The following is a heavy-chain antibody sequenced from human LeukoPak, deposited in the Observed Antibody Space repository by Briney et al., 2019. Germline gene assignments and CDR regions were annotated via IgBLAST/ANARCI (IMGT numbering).Heavy chain of an antibody. CDR1: GGSISSNNW. V-gene: IGHV4-4*02. CDR2: IYHSGST. D-gene: IGHD4-17*01. J-gene: IGHJ4*02. CDR3: ARGAPPISTVTMDY. Sequence: SETLSLTCVVSGGSISSNNWWSWVRQPPGKGLEWIGEIYHSGSTNYNPSLKSRATISVDTSKSQFSLKLSSVTAADTAVYYCARGAPPISTVTMDYWGQGTLVNVSS.